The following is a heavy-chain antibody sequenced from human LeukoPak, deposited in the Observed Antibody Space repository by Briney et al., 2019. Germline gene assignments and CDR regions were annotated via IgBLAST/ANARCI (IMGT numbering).Heavy chain of an antibody. J-gene: IGHJ4*02. CDR3: ARDVAGGIAAAGYYFDY. CDR1: GFTFSSYA. CDR2: ISGSGGST. V-gene: IGHV3-23*01. Sequence: GSLILSCSASGFTFSSYAMSWVRQAPGKGLEWVSAISGSGGSTYYTDSVKGRFTISRDNYKNTLYLQMNSLRAEDTAVYYCARDVAGGIAAAGYYFDYWGQGTLVTVSS. D-gene: IGHD6-13*01.